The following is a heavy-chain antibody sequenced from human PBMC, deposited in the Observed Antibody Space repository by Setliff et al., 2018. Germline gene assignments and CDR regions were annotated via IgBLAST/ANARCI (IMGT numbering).Heavy chain of an antibody. V-gene: IGHV3-30*02. CDR1: GFVFSSYG. D-gene: IGHD1-7*01. Sequence: GGSLRLSCAASGFVFSSYGMHWVRQAPGKGLEWLTFIRYDGSYKYFADSVKGRFIIYRDSSKNTLYMQMNSLRAEDTAVYYCAKPRVELRWGFESWGQGTLVTVSS. CDR2: IRYDGSYK. CDR3: AKPRVELRWGFES. J-gene: IGHJ4*02.